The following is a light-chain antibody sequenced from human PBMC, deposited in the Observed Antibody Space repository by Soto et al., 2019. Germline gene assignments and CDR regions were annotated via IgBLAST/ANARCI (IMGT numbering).Light chain of an antibody. CDR1: PGIGTN. CDR3: PQGNNWPLYT. CDR2: AAT. J-gene: IGKJ2*01. V-gene: IGKV3-15*01. Sequence: EIVMTQSPGTLSVSPGERTTLSCRASPGIGTNLAWYQQRPGPARRLLIYAATSRATEIPARLTGRGTGTDFTLTSSTPQSEDFAVYCCPQGNNWPLYTFGHGTKL.